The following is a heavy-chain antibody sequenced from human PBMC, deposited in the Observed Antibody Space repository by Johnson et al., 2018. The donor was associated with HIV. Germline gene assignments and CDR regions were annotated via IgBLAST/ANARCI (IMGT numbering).Heavy chain of an antibody. D-gene: IGHD4-17*01. Sequence: VQLVESGGGVVQPGRSLRLSCAASGFTFSRYAMHWVRQVPGKWLEWVAVLYSGGSTYSADSVKGRFTISIDNSKNTLYLQMGSLRAEDMAVYYCARESTATRGDAFDIWGQGTMVTVSS. CDR2: LYSGGST. V-gene: IGHV3-30*14. CDR3: ARESTATRGDAFDI. CDR1: GFTFSRYA. J-gene: IGHJ3*02.